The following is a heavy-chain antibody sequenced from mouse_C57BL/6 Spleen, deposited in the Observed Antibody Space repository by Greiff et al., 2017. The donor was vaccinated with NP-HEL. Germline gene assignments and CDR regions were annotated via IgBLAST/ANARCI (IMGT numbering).Heavy chain of an antibody. CDR1: GYTFTSYW. CDR2: INPSNGGT. J-gene: IGHJ4*01. CDR3: AREDYGNYEDAMDY. Sequence: VQLQQPGTELVKPGASVKLSCKASGYTFTSYWMHWVKQRPGQGLEWIGNINPSNGGTNYNEKFKSKATLTVDKSSSTAYMQLSSRTAEDSAVYYGAREDYGNYEDAMDYWGQGTSVTVSS. V-gene: IGHV1-53*01. D-gene: IGHD2-1*01.